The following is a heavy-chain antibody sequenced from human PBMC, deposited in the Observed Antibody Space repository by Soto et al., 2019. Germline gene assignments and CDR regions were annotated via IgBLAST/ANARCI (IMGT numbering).Heavy chain of an antibody. Sequence: QVQLVQSGVEVKKPGASVKVSCKASGYTFTSYAISWVRQAPGQGLEWMGWISAYNGNTNYAQNLRGRVTMTRNTSIGTAYMELSSLRSEDTAVYYCATERWEDAFDIWGQGTMVTVSS. D-gene: IGHD1-26*01. V-gene: IGHV1-18*01. CDR3: ATERWEDAFDI. CDR1: GYTFTSYA. CDR2: ISAYNGNT. J-gene: IGHJ3*02.